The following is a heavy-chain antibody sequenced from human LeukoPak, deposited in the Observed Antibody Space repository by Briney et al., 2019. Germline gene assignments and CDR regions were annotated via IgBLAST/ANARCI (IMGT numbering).Heavy chain of an antibody. CDR2: IYPGDSDT. D-gene: IGHD3-3*01. Sequence: GESLKISCKGSGYSFKNYYIDWVRQIPGKGLEGMGIIYPGDSDTRYSPSFQGQVPISADRSISTAYLQWSSLKASDTAMYYCARQFWSSYRYDAFHVWGQGTMVTVSS. CDR3: ARQFWSSYRYDAFHV. J-gene: IGHJ3*01. V-gene: IGHV5-51*01. CDR1: GYSFKNYY.